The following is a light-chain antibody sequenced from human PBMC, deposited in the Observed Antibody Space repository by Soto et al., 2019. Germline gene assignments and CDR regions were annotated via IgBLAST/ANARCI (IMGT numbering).Light chain of an antibody. CDR1: QSVSSY. V-gene: IGKV3-11*01. CDR2: DAS. Sequence: ENVLTQSPGTLSLSPGERATLSCRASQSVSSYLAWYQQKPGQAPRLLIYDASNRATGIPARFSGSGSGTDFTLTISSLEPEDFAVYYCQQRSNWPPKFTFGPGTKVDIK. J-gene: IGKJ3*01. CDR3: QQRSNWPPKFT.